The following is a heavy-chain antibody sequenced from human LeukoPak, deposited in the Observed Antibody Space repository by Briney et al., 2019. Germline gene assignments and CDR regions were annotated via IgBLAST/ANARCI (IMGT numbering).Heavy chain of an antibody. J-gene: IGHJ6*04. V-gene: IGHV4-34*01. Sequence: SETLSLTCAVYGGSFSGYYWSWNRQPPGKGLEWIGEINHSGSTNYNPSLKSRVTISVDTSKNQFSLKLSSVTAADTAVYYCARTGAYSGNKSGMDVWDKGTTVTVSS. CDR2: INHSGST. D-gene: IGHD5-12*01. CDR1: GGSFSGYY. CDR3: ARTGAYSGNKSGMDV.